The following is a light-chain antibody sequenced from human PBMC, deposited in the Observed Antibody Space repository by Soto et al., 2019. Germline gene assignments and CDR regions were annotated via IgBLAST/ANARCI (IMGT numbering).Light chain of an antibody. CDR2: GAS. Sequence: EIVMTQSPGTLSVSPGETATLVCRASQSVGSNLAWYQQKPGQAPRLLIYGASTRATGIPARFSGRGSGTEFTLAISSLQSEDFAVYCCQQYNNWPRTFGQGTKVEIK. J-gene: IGKJ1*01. V-gene: IGKV3-15*01. CDR3: QQYNNWPRT. CDR1: QSVGSN.